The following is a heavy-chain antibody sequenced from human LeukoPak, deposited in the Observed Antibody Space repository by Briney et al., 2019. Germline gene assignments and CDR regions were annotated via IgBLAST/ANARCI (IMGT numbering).Heavy chain of an antibody. CDR1: GYTFTSYG. CDR2: ISAYNGNT. D-gene: IGHD3-22*01. V-gene: IGHV1-18*01. CDR3: ARDRGNYYDSLFDY. Sequence: ASVKVSCKASGYTFTSYGISWVRQAPGQGLEWMGWISAYNGNTNYAQKLQGRVAMTTDTSTSTAYMELRSLRSDDTAVYYCARDRGNYYDSLFDYWGQGTLVTVSS. J-gene: IGHJ4*02.